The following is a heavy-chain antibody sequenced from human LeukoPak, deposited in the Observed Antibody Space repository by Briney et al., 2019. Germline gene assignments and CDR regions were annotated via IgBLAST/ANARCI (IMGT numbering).Heavy chain of an antibody. V-gene: IGHV1-2*02. CDR1: GYTFTGYY. Sequence: ASVKVPCKASGYTFTGYYMHWVRQAPGQGLEWMGWINPNSGGTNYAQKFQGRVTMTRDTSISTAYMELSRLRSDDTAVYYCARALMVRGEFDYWGQGTLVTVSS. CDR3: ARALMVRGEFDY. J-gene: IGHJ4*02. D-gene: IGHD3-10*01. CDR2: INPNSGGT.